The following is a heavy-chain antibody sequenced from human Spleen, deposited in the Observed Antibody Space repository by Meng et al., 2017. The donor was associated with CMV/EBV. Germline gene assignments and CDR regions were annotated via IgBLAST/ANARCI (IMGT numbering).Heavy chain of an antibody. Sequence: ASVKVSCKASGYTFNSYESNGVRQATGQGLEWMGWMNPNSGNTGSAQKFQGRITMTRDTSTSTVYMELRSLRSEYTAVYYCAGHLRAATVTVVGLLAPWGQGTLVTVSS. CDR3: AGHLRAATVTVVGLLAP. J-gene: IGHJ5*02. V-gene: IGHV1-8*01. D-gene: IGHD4-11*01. CDR2: MNPNSGNT. CDR1: GYTFNSYE.